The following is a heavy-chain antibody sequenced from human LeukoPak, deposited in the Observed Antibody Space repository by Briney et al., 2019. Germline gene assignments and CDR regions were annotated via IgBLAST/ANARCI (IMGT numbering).Heavy chain of an antibody. D-gene: IGHD6-13*01. CDR1: GGTFSSYA. CDR3: ARERPPGDSSSWFLEGYFDI. V-gene: IGHV1-69*05. Sequence: GSSVKVSCKASGGTFSSYAITWVRQAPGQGLELMGRIIPIFGTANYAQKFQGRVTITTDESTSTAYMELSTLRSDDTAVYYCARERPPGDSSSWFLEGYFDIWGQGTLVTVSS. CDR2: IIPIFGTA. J-gene: IGHJ4*02.